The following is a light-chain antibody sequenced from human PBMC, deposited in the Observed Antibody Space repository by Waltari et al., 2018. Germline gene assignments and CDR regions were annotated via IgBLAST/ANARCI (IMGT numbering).Light chain of an antibody. J-gene: IGLJ2*01. CDR2: RNN. CDR1: SPNIGSNY. V-gene: IGLV1-47*01. CDR3: AAWDDSLSGPV. Sequence: VLTPPPSASGTPGQRVTISCSGSSPNIGSNYVSWYQQLPGTAPKLLIYRNNQRPSGVPDRFSGSKSGTSASLAISGLRSEDEADFYCAAWDDSLSGPVFGGGTMLTVL.